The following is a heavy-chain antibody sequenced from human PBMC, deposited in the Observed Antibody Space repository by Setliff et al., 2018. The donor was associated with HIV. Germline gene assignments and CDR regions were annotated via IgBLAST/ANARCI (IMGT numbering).Heavy chain of an antibody. V-gene: IGHV3-23*01. CDR1: GFTFINYD. J-gene: IGHJ4*02. D-gene: IGHD6-13*01. CDR2: ISSSGITT. CDR3: AKDYWSYSSSWYYFDY. Sequence: HPGGSLRLSCAVSGFTFINYDMSWVRQAPGKGLEWVSLISSSGITTDYADSVKGRFTISRDNSKSTLYLQMNSLRAEDTAVYYCAKDYWSYSSSWYYFDYWGQGTLVTVSS.